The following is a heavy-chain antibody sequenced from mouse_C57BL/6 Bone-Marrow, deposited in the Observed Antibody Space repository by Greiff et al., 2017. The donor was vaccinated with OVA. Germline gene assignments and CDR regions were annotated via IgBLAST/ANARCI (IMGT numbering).Heavy chain of an antibody. V-gene: IGHV1-55*01. CDR2: IYPGSGST. Sequence: VQLQQPGAELVKPGASVKMSCKASGYTFTSYWITWVKQRPGQGLEWIGDIYPGSGSTNYNETFKSKATLTVDTSSSTAYMQLSSLTSEDSAVYYCARYGPALNWYFDVWGTGTTVTVSS. J-gene: IGHJ1*03. D-gene: IGHD1-2*01. CDR1: GYTFTSYW. CDR3: ARYGPALNWYFDV.